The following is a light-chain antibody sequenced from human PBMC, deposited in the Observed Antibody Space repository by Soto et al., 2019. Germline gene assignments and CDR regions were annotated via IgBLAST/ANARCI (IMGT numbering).Light chain of an antibody. CDR1: QNINSY. J-gene: IGKJ4*01. V-gene: IGKV1-39*01. CDR2: AAS. CDR3: QQSYRAPLT. Sequence: DIQMTQSPSSLSASMGDRVTITCRASQNINSYLNWYQQKPGKAPKFLIYAASTLQSGVPSRFSGSGSGTDLTLTIDSLQPEDLATYYCQQSYRAPLTFGGGTKVDIK.